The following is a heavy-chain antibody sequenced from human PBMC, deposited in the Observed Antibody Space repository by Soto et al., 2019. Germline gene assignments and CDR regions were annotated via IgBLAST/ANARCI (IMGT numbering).Heavy chain of an antibody. CDR3: ARCLLVGYGLEGESD. Sequence: QVQLVQSGAEVKKPGASVKVSCKASGYTFTSYGISWVRQAPGQGLEWMGWISAYNGNTNYAQKLQGRVTMTKDTFTSTVYMEVKSVRSDDSAVYYFARCLLVGYGLEGESDWGQGTLGTVSS. CDR1: GYTFTSYG. J-gene: IGHJ1*01. V-gene: IGHV1-18*01. CDR2: ISAYNGNT. D-gene: IGHD5-18*01.